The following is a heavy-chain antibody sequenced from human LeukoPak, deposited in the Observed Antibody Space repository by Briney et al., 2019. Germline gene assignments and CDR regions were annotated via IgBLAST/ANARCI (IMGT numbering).Heavy chain of an antibody. CDR1: GFTFDSYT. Sequence: GGSLGLSCAASGFTFDSYTMVWVRQAPGSGLEWVSAITGSGGDSYHADSAKGRFTVSRDNSKNTLFLQINSLRVEDTALYYCARGVSGWPYYLDFWGRGTLVTVSS. V-gene: IGHV3-23*01. J-gene: IGHJ4*02. CDR2: ITGSGGDS. CDR3: ARGVSGWPYYLDF. D-gene: IGHD6-25*01.